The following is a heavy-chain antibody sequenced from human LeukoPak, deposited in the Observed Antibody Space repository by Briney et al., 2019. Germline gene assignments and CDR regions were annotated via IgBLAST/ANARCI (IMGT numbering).Heavy chain of an antibody. CDR2: MNPNSGNT. V-gene: IGHV1-8*02. CDR1: GYTFTSYD. J-gene: IGHJ4*02. CDR3: ARARGIPYYFDY. D-gene: IGHD3-16*01. Sequence: ASVKVSCKASGYTFTSYDINWVRQATGQGLEWMGWMNPNSGNTGYAQKFQGRVTMTTDTSTSTAYMELRSLRSDDTAVYYCARARGIPYYFDYWGQGTLVTVSS.